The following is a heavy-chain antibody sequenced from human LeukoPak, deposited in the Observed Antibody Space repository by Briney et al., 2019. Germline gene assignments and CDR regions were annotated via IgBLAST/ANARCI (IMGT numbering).Heavy chain of an antibody. CDR3: AGPGAARLDY. CDR2: INHSGST. CDR1: GGSFSGYY. Sequence: SETLSLTCAVYGGSFSGYYWSWIRQSPGKGLEWIGEINHSGSTNFSPSLKSRVTISVDTSKNQFSLKLTSVTAADTAVYYCAGPGAARLDYWGQGTQVTVSS. D-gene: IGHD6-6*01. J-gene: IGHJ4*02. V-gene: IGHV4-34*01.